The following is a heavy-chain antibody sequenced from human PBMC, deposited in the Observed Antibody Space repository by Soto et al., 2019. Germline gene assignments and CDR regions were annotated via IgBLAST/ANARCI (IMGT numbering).Heavy chain of an antibody. CDR2: INGDGTST. D-gene: IGHD2-15*01. J-gene: IGHJ4*02. V-gene: IGHV3-74*01. Sequence: EAQLGESGGGLLQPGGSLRLSCEASGFTFSTFWIHWVRQAPGKRLVWVSRINGDGTSTIYADSVKGRFTISRDNAKNTLYLQMNSLSSEDTDVYFCASDRDTNGRSLFDYWGQGTLVTVSS. CDR1: GFTFSTFW. CDR3: ASDRDTNGRSLFDY.